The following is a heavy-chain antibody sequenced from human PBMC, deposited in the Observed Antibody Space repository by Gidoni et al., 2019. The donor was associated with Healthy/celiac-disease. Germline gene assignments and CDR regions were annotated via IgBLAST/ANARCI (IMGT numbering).Heavy chain of an antibody. V-gene: IGHV4-39*07. D-gene: IGHD3-10*01. CDR3: ARGEDVLWFGELLPPDY. J-gene: IGHJ4*02. Sequence: QLQLQESGPGLVKPSETLSLTCTVSGGSISSSSYYWGWIRQPPGKGLEWIGSIYYSGSTYYNPSLKSRVTISVDTSKNQFSLKLRSVTAADTAVYYCARGEDVLWFGELLPPDYWGQGTLVTVSS. CDR1: GGSISSSSYY. CDR2: IYYSGST.